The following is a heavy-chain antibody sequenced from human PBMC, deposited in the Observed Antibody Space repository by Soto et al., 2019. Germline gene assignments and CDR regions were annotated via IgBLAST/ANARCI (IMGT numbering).Heavy chain of an antibody. V-gene: IGHV1-2*02. CDR2: INPNSGGT. J-gene: IGHJ6*02. Sequence: QVQLVQSGAEVRKPGASVKVSCKASGYTFTGYYMHWVRQAPGQGLEWMGWINPNSGGTNYAQKFQGRVTMTRDTSISTAYMELSRLRSDDTAVYYCARGSDFLPYYYYGMDVWGQGTTVTVSS. CDR1: GYTFTGYY. D-gene: IGHD3-3*01. CDR3: ARGSDFLPYYYYGMDV.